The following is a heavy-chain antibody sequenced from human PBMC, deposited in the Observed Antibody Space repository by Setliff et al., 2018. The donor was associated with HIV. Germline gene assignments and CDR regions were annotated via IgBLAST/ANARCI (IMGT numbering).Heavy chain of an antibody. V-gene: IGHV1-2*02. D-gene: IGHD3-10*01. Sequence: ASVKVSCKASGYTFTDYFMHWVRQAPGQGLEWMGWIRPNNGDTNIPQTFQGRVTMTRYTSISTAYMEFNSLTSDDTAVYYCARDRADDQYNGLDVWGQGTRVTVSS. CDR2: IRPNNGDT. CDR1: GYTFTDYF. CDR3: ARDRADDQYNGLDV. J-gene: IGHJ3*01.